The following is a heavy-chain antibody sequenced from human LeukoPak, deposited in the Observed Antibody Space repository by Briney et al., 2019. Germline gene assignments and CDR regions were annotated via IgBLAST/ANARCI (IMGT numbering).Heavy chain of an antibody. Sequence: GGSLRLSCAASGFTFSNAWMNWVRQAPGKGLEWVSIIHYDGKIRYAGSVGGRFTIYRDDSENTLFLQMNSLRVDDTAVYFCASGDGYLQPYWGQGTLVTVSS. CDR1: GFTFSNAW. V-gene: IGHV3-53*01. D-gene: IGHD2-21*01. J-gene: IGHJ4*02. CDR3: ASGDGYLQPY. CDR2: IHYDGKI.